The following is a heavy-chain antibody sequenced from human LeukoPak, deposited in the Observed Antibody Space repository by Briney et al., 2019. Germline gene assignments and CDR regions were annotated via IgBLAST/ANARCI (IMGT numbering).Heavy chain of an antibody. CDR2: IYSGGST. D-gene: IGHD3-9*01. Sequence: GGSLRLSCAASGFTVSSNHMSWVRQAPGKGLEWVSVIYSGGSTDYADSVKGRFTISRDNSKNTLYLQMNSLRAEDTAVYYCANVLRYGGPENAFDIWGQGTMVTVSS. CDR3: ANVLRYGGPENAFDI. V-gene: IGHV3-53*01. J-gene: IGHJ3*02. CDR1: GFTVSSNH.